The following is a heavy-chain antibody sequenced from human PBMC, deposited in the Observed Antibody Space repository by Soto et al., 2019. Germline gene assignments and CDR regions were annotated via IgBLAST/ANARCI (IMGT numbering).Heavy chain of an antibody. Sequence: ESLKLSFNGSGYSFASYWIARVRQMPGKGLEWMGIIYLSDSDTRYSPSFKGRVTISADKSISTAYLQRSSLKASDTAMYYWARYSSGWPYYFDYWGQGTLVTVSS. CDR3: ARYSSGWPYYFDY. CDR2: IYLSDSDT. D-gene: IGHD6-19*01. V-gene: IGHV5-51*01. J-gene: IGHJ4*02. CDR1: GYSFASYW.